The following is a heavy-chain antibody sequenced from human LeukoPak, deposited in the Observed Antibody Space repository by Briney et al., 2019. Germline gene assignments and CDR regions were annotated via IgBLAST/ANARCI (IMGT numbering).Heavy chain of an antibody. Sequence: SETLSLTCIVPGVSISSSSYYWAWIRQSPGKGLEWIGTFSSGGSAYYNPSLTSRVSISKDTSDNQFSLRLYSVTAADTAVYYCARKQTGTMYDVWGQGTQVTVSS. CDR3: ARKQTGTMYDV. D-gene: IGHD1-7*01. J-gene: IGHJ4*02. V-gene: IGHV4-39*07. CDR2: FSSGGSA. CDR1: GVSISSSSYY.